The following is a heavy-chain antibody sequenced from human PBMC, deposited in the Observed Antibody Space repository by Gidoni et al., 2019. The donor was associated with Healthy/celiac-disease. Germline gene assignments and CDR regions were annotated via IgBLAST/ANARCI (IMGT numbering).Heavy chain of an antibody. Sequence: QVQLQQWGAGLLKPSAPLSLTCAVYGGSFSGYYWSWIRQPPGKGLEWIGEINHSGSTNYNPSLKSRVTISVDTSKNQFSLKLSSVTAADTAVYYCARGRAGGIGYWGQGTLVTVSS. J-gene: IGHJ4*02. D-gene: IGHD3-16*01. CDR3: ARGRAGGIGY. CDR1: GGSFSGYY. V-gene: IGHV4-34*01. CDR2: INHSGST.